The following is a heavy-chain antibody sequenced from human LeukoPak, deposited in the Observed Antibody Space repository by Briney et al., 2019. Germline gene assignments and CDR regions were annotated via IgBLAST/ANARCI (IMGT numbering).Heavy chain of an antibody. CDR2: INHSGST. J-gene: IGHJ6*02. CDR3: AGYYSSIYGMDV. Sequence: SETLSLTCAVNGGSFSGYSWSWIRQPPGKGLEWIGEINHSGSTYYNASLKSRITISVDTSKRQFSLRMNSVTAADTAVYFCAGYYSSIYGMDVWGQGTSVTVSS. CDR1: GGSFSGYS. D-gene: IGHD3-3*01. V-gene: IGHV4-34*01.